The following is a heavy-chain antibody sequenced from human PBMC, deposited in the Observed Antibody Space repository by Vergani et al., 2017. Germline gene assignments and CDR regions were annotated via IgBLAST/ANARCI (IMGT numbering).Heavy chain of an antibody. CDR2: ISSSSSYI. CDR1: GFTFSSYS. CDR3: ARDRVSWDDAFDI. V-gene: IGHV3-21*01. Sequence: VQLVESGGGVVQPGRSLRLSCAASGFTFSSYSMNWVRQAPGKGLEWVSSISSSSSYIYYADSVKGRFTISRDNAKNSLYLQMNSLRAEDTAVYYCARDRVSWDDAFDIWGQGTMVTVSS. D-gene: IGHD1-26*01. J-gene: IGHJ3*02.